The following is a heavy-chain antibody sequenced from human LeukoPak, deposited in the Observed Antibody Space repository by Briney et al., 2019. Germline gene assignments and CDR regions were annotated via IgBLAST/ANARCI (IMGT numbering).Heavy chain of an antibody. V-gene: IGHV4-39*07. D-gene: IGHD3-10*01. CDR3: AREGWFGEKMFDP. CDR1: GGSISSSSYY. CDR2: IYYSGST. Sequence: SETLSLTCTVSGGSISSSSYYWGWIRQPPGKGLEWIGSIYYSGSTYYNPSLKSRVTISVDTSKNQFSLKLSSVTAADTAVYYCAREGWFGEKMFDPWGQGTLVTVSS. J-gene: IGHJ5*02.